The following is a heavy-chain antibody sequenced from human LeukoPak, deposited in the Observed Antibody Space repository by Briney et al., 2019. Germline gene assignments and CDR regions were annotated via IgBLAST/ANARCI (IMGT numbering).Heavy chain of an antibody. CDR1: GYSFTSYW. J-gene: IGHJ3*02. CDR3: ARHEDCSSTSCPWGAFDI. CDR2: IYPGDSDT. V-gene: IGHV5-51*01. D-gene: IGHD2-2*01. Sequence: GESLKISCKGSGYSFTSYWIGWVRQMPGKGLEWMGIIYPGDSDTRYSPSFQGQVTISADKSISTAHLQWSSLKASDTAMYYCARHEDCSSTSCPWGAFDIWGQGTMVTVSS.